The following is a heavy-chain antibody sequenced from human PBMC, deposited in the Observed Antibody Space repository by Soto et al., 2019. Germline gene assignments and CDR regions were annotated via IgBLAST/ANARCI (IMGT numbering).Heavy chain of an antibody. CDR2: IYYSGST. V-gene: IGHV4-30-4*01. Sequence: QVQLQESGPGLVKPSQTLSLTCTVSGGSISSGDYYWSWIRQPPGKGLEWIGYIYYSGSTYYNPSLKSRVNISVDTSKNQFSLKLSSVTAADTAVYYCARGGCSSTSCYWYYYYGMDVWGQGTTVTVSS. D-gene: IGHD2-2*01. CDR1: GGSISSGDYY. J-gene: IGHJ6*02. CDR3: ARGGCSSTSCYWYYYYGMDV.